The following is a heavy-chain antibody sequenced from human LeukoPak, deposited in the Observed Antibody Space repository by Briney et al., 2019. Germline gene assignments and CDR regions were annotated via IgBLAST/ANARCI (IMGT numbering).Heavy chain of an antibody. D-gene: IGHD3-22*01. CDR1: GGTFSSYA. J-gene: IGHJ3*02. CDR2: IIPIFGTA. V-gene: IGHV1-69*05. CDR3: AGSIQTYYYDSSGYASHI. Sequence: ASVKVSCKASGGTFSSYAISWVRQAPGQGLGWMGRIIPIFGTANYAQKFQGRVTITTDESTSTAYMELSSLRSEDTAVYYCAGSIQTYYYDSSGYASHIWGQGTMVTVSS.